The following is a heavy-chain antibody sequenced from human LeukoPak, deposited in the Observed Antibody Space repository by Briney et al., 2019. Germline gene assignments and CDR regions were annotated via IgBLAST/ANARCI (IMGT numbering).Heavy chain of an antibody. V-gene: IGHV3-15*01. CDR3: ATDVGLPVPAALTK. Sequence: GGSLRLSCAVSGLTFSNAWMSWVRQVPGKGLEWVGRMKSKTDGGTIDYAAPVKGRFTISRDDSKNTLYLQMNSLKSEDTAVYYCATDVGLPVPAALTKWGRGTLVTVSS. CDR2: MKSKTDGGTI. J-gene: IGHJ4*02. CDR1: GLTFSNAW. D-gene: IGHD2-2*01.